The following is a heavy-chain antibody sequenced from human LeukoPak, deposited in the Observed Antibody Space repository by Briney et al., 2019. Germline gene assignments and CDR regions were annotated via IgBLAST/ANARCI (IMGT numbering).Heavy chain of an antibody. CDR1: GFTFSTYV. CDR3: AKEMGSGLIDY. CDR2: FSYDGSIK. J-gene: IGHJ4*02. V-gene: IGHV3-30*18. Sequence: GTSLRLSCAASGFTFSTYVMHWVRQAPGKGLEWVAVFSYDGSIKDYADSVKGRFTISRDNSKDTLYLQTNSLRAEDTAVYYCAKEMGSGLIDYWGQGTLVTVSS. D-gene: IGHD2-15*01.